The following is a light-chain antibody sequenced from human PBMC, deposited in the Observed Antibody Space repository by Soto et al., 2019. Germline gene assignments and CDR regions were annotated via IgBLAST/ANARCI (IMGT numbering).Light chain of an antibody. Sequence: QSVLTQPPSVSGAPGQRVTISCTGRSSNIGAGFDVPWYHQIAGTAPKLLIYGNSNRPSGVPDRFSGSNSGTSASLAINGLKAEDEAHYYCQSYDNSLSGSWVFGGGTKLTVL. V-gene: IGLV1-40*01. J-gene: IGLJ3*02. CDR3: QSYDNSLSGSWV. CDR2: GNS. CDR1: SSNIGAGFD.